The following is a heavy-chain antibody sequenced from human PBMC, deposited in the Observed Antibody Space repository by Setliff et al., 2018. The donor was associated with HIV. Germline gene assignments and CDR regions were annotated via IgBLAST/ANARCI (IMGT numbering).Heavy chain of an antibody. V-gene: IGHV4-38-2*01. D-gene: IGHD3-10*01. CDR1: GYSINSGYY. CDR2: IYHGGST. Sequence: KPSETLSLTCAVSGYSINSGYYWGWIRQPPGKGLQWIASIYHGGSTYYNPSLRSRVIISVDTSKNLFSLKLDFVTAADTAVYYCARRADYDGSGSPFDYWGQGTLVTVSS. CDR3: ARRADYDGSGSPFDY. J-gene: IGHJ4*02.